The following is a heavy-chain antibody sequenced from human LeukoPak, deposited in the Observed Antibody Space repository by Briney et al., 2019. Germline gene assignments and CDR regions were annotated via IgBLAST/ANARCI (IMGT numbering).Heavy chain of an antibody. CDR2: ISGDGCST. V-gene: IGHV3-43*02. CDR1: GFMFHDYA. D-gene: IGHD6-19*01. Sequence: GGSLRLSCAAPGFMFHDYAIHWVRHAPGKGLDGVSLISGDGCSTFYADSVKGRFTISRDNSKNSLYLQMNSLRSDDTALYYCAGESERSGWYDYWGQGTLVTVSS. CDR3: AGESERSGWYDY. J-gene: IGHJ4*02.